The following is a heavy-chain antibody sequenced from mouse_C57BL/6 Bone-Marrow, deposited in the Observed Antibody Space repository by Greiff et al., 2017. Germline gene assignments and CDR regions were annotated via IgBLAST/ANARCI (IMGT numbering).Heavy chain of an antibody. CDR3: DKWEFITTVVEVDY. V-gene: IGHV1-55*01. CDR2: IYPGSGST. J-gene: IGHJ2*01. D-gene: IGHD1-1*01. CDR1: GYTFTSYW. Sequence: QVQLQQPGAELVKPGASVKMSCKASGYTFTSYWITWVQQRPGQGLEWIGDIYPGSGSTTYNEKFKSKATLTVDTSSSTAYMQLSSLTSEDSADYYSDKWEFITTVVEVDYWGQGTTLTVSS.